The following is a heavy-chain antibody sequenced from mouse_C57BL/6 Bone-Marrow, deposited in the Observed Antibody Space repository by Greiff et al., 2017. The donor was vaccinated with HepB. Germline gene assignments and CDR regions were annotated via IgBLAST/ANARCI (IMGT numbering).Heavy chain of an antibody. J-gene: IGHJ1*03. Sequence: EVNLVESGGDLVKPGGSLKLSCAASGFTFSSYGMSWVRQTPDKRLEWVATISSGGSYTYYPDSVKGRFTISRDNAKNTLYLQMSSLKSEDTAMYYCAVLYFDVWGTGTTVTVSS. V-gene: IGHV5-6*01. CDR3: AVLYFDV. CDR2: ISSGGSYT. CDR1: GFTFSSYG.